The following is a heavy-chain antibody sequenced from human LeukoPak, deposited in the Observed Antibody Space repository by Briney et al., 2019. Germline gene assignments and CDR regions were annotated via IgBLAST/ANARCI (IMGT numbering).Heavy chain of an antibody. D-gene: IGHD6-19*01. CDR1: GFTFSSYA. J-gene: IGHJ4*02. V-gene: IGHV3-30*04. CDR3: ARDSSPHYSSGWYTADY. CDR2: ISYDGSNK. Sequence: LPGGSLRLSCAASGFTFSSYALHWLRQAPGKGLEWVVVISYDGSNKYYADSVKGRFTISRDNSKNTLYLQMNSLRAEDTAVYYCARDSSPHYSSGWYTADYWGQGTLVTVSS.